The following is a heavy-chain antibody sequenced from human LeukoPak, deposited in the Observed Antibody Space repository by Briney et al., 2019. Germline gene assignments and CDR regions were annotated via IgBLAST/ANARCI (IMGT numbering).Heavy chain of an antibody. CDR2: ISSSSSTI. V-gene: IGHV3-48*01. D-gene: IGHD3-22*01. Sequence: GGSLRLSCAASGFTFSSYSMNWVRQAPGKGLERVSYISSSSSTIYYADSVKGRFTISRDNAKNSLYLQMNSLRAEDTAVYYCARDLNLYDSSGYYPYFDYWGQGTLVTVSS. CDR1: GFTFSSYS. J-gene: IGHJ4*02. CDR3: ARDLNLYDSSGYYPYFDY.